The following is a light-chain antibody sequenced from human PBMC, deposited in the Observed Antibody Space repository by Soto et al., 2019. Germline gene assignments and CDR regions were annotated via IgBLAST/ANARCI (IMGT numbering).Light chain of an antibody. CDR1: QNLGSGY. J-gene: IGKJ1*01. Sequence: VLTHSPGTLSLSPGYRATLSCRASQNLGSGYLAWYQQKPGQDPRILIYAASRRATGIPDRFSGSGSGTEFSITISRLEPEDFAVYYCQQYDTSPRTFGKGTKV. CDR2: AAS. V-gene: IGKV3-20*01. CDR3: QQYDTSPRT.